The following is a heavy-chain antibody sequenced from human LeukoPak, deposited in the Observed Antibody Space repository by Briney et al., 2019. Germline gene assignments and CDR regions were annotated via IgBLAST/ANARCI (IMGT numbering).Heavy chain of an antibody. D-gene: IGHD3-10*01. CDR2: IYYSGST. CDR1: SDSFTSVTDY. J-gene: IGHJ4*02. V-gene: IGHV4-39*07. CDR3: ARDGRQVLWFGESTFDY. Sequence: PSETLSLTCTVSSDSFTSVTDYWAWIRQPPGKGLEWIGSIYYSGSTYYNPSLKSRVTISVDTSKNQFSLKLSSVTAADTAVYYCARDGRQVLWFGESTFDYWGQGTLVTVSS.